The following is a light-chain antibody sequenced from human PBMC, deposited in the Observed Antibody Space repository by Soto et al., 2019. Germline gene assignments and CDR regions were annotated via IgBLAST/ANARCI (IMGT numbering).Light chain of an antibody. CDR3: QPCGVSSYVA. V-gene: IGLV1-40*01. J-gene: IGLJ2*01. CDR2: GNN. Sequence: QSVLTQPPSVSGAPGQRVTISCTGNSSNIGAGFDVHWYQQLPGTAPKLLIYGNNNRPSGVPDRCSGSKSGTSASLAITGLQAENESDYYFQPCGVSSYVAFCGGTKLTV. CDR1: SSNIGAGFD.